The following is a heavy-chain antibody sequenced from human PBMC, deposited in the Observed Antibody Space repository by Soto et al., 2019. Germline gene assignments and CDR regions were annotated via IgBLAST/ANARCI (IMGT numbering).Heavy chain of an antibody. D-gene: IGHD6-13*01. Sequence: AGGSLRLSCAASGFTFSSYAMHWVRQAPGKGLEWVAVISYDGSNKYYADSVKGRFTISRDNSKNTLYLQMNSLRAEDTAVYYCARDRDSSSWYGTYYYYYYGMDVWGQGTTVTVSS. CDR1: GFTFSSYA. CDR3: ARDRDSSSWYGTYYYYYYGMDV. V-gene: IGHV3-30-3*01. CDR2: ISYDGSNK. J-gene: IGHJ6*02.